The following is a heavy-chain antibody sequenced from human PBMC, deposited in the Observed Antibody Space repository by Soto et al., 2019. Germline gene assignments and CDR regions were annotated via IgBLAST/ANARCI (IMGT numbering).Heavy chain of an antibody. V-gene: IGHV3-64*04. CDR1: GFTFSSYA. D-gene: IGHD2-15*01. CDR2: ISSNGGST. J-gene: IGHJ4*02. CDR3: VRTSLVVAAATREDY. Sequence: PGGSLRLSCSASGFTFSSYAMHWVRQAPGKGLEYVSAISSNGGSTYYADSVKGRFTISRDNSKNTLYLQMNSLRAEDTAVYYCVRTSLVVAAATREDYWGQGTLVTVSS.